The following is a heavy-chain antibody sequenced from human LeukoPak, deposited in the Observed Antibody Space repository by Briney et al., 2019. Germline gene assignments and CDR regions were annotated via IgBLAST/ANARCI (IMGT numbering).Heavy chain of an antibody. Sequence: GGSLRLSCAASGFTFSSYWMHWVRHAPGKGLVWVSRINSDGSSTNYADSVKGRLTISRDNAKNTLYLQMNSLRAEDTAVYYCARGGCSGGSCYPLPDYWGQGTLVTVSS. CDR1: GFTFSSYW. CDR3: ARGGCSGGSCYPLPDY. V-gene: IGHV3-74*01. D-gene: IGHD2-15*01. J-gene: IGHJ4*02. CDR2: INSDGSST.